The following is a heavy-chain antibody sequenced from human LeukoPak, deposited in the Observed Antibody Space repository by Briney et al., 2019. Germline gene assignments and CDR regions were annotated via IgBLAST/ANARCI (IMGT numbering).Heavy chain of an antibody. J-gene: IGHJ6*04. CDR3: ARHVYGEGMVV. CDR1: GGSLIGYY. D-gene: IGHD4-17*01. V-gene: IGHV4-59*08. Sequence: TSETLSLTCTVSGGSLIGYYWGWIRQPPGKGLECIGYIHSSEGTAHNASLKSRLTILLDTSKNQFSLTLSSVTAADTAVYYCARHVYGEGMVVWGKGTTVTVSS. CDR2: IHSSEGT.